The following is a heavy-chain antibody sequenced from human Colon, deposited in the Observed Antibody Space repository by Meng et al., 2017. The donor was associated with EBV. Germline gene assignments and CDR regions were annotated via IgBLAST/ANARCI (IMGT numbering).Heavy chain of an antibody. Sequence: VQLQGSGPGLVKPSGTRSLTCAVSGGSISSSHWWTWVRQAPGKGLEWVGRIRNKANSYSTEYAASVKGRFTVSRDDSKNSLFLQMNSLKTEDTAVYYCARDSGTYEIDYWGQGTLVTVSS. CDR1: GGSISSSHW. CDR2: IRNKANSYST. V-gene: IGHV3-72*01. J-gene: IGHJ4*02. D-gene: IGHD1-26*01. CDR3: ARDSGTYEIDY.